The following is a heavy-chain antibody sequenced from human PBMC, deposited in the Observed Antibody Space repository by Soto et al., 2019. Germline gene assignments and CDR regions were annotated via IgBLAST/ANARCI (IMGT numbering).Heavy chain of an antibody. V-gene: IGHV3-33*01. D-gene: IGHD3-16*01. J-gene: IGHJ4*02. CDR1: GLDFGTYG. CDR3: ARAGGPFDY. Sequence: QVQLVESGGGVVQPGRSLRLSCAASGLDFGTYGMHWVRQAPGKGLDWVAVIWYDGGIKYYSDSVKCRFTISRDNSKNMLYLQMNSLRAEDTALYYCARAGGPFDYWGKGTLVTVSS. CDR2: IWYDGGIK.